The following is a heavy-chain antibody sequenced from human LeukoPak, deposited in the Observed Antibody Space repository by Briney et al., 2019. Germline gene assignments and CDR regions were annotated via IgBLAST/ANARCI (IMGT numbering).Heavy chain of an antibody. Sequence: SETLSLTCTASGGSISSRTYYWGWIRQPPGRGLEWIGSIYFSGRTYYNPSLKSRVTISVDTSKNQFSLKLSSVTAADTAVYYCARHLAPGWDAFDIWGQGTMVTVSS. CDR3: ARHLAPGWDAFDI. CDR1: GGSISSRTYY. V-gene: IGHV4-39*01. D-gene: IGHD2-15*01. J-gene: IGHJ3*02. CDR2: IYFSGRT.